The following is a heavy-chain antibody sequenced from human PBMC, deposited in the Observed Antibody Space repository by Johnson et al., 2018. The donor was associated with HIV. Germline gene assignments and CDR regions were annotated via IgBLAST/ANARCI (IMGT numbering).Heavy chain of an antibody. Sequence: VQLVESGGGVVQPGRSLRLSCEASGFSFSRYAMHWVRQAPGKGLEWVAVIWYDGSNKYYADSVTGRFTISRDNYKNTLYLQMNSLRAENTAVYYCARGGLGYQNFHDPFDVWGQGTMVTVSS. D-gene: IGHD3-16*02. V-gene: IGHV3-30*04. J-gene: IGHJ3*01. CDR3: ARGGLGYQNFHDPFDV. CDR1: GFSFSRYA. CDR2: IWYDGSNK.